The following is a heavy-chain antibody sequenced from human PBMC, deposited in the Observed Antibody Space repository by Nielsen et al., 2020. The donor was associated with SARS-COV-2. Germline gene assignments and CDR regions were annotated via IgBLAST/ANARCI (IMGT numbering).Heavy chain of an antibody. D-gene: IGHD3-10*01. V-gene: IGHV1-2*06. CDR3: ARVPRRGYYGSGSYGDNWLDP. J-gene: IGHJ5*02. Sequence: ASVKVSCKASGYTFTGYYMHWVRQAPGQGLEWMGRINPNSGGTNYAQKFQGRVTMTRDTSISTAYMELSRLRSDDTAVYYCARVPRRGYYGSGSYGDNWLDPWGQGTLVTVSS. CDR1: GYTFTGYY. CDR2: INPNSGGT.